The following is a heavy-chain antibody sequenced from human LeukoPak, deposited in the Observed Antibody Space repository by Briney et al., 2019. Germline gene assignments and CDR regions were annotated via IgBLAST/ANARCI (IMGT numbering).Heavy chain of an antibody. J-gene: IGHJ4*02. CDR3: ARDEAVGASDY. Sequence: GGSLRLSCAASGFTFSSYSMNWVRQAPGKGLEWVSSISSSSSYIYYADSVKGRFTISRDNAKNSLYLQMNSLRAVDTAVYYCARDEAVGASDYWGQGTLVAVSS. CDR1: GFTFSSYS. D-gene: IGHD1-26*01. CDR2: ISSSSSYI. V-gene: IGHV3-21*01.